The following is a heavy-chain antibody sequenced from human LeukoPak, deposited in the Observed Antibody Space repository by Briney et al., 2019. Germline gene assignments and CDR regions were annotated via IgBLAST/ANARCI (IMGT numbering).Heavy chain of an antibody. J-gene: IGHJ4*02. Sequence: GGSLRLSCAASGFIFTNYFMSWVRQAPGKGLEWVASIKHDGSEKYYVDSVRGRFTISRDNTMNSLYLQMSSLRAEDTAVYYCATDRGWRTSGYYLYYFEYWGQGTLVAYSS. CDR3: ATDRGWRTSGYYLYYFEY. V-gene: IGHV3-7*01. D-gene: IGHD3-3*01. CDR2: IKHDGSEK. CDR1: GFIFTNYF.